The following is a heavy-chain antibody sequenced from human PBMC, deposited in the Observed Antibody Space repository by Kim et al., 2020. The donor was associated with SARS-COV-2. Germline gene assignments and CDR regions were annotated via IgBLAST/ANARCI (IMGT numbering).Heavy chain of an antibody. Sequence: SETLSLTCTVSGGSISSSSYYWGWIRQPPGKGLEWIGSIYYSGSTYYNPSLKSRVTISVDTSKNQFSLKLSSVTAADTAVYYCARRESSGWYPDNAFDIWGQGTMVTVSS. D-gene: IGHD6-19*01. CDR1: GGSISSSSYY. V-gene: IGHV4-39*01. CDR3: ARRESSGWYPDNAFDI. J-gene: IGHJ3*02. CDR2: IYYSGST.